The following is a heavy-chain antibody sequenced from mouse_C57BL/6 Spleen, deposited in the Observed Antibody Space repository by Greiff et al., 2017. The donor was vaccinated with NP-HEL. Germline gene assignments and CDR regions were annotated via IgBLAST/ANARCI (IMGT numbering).Heavy chain of an antibody. D-gene: IGHD4-1*01. CDR3: ARNWDVRAMDY. CDR1: GFSLTSYG. Sequence: VQLQQSGPGLVAPSQSLSITCTVSGFSLTSYGVDWVRQSPGKGLEWLGVIWGVGSTNYNSALKSRLSISKDNSKSQVFLKMNSLQTDDTAMYYCARNWDVRAMDYWGQGTSVTVSS. CDR2: IWGVGST. J-gene: IGHJ4*01. V-gene: IGHV2-6*01.